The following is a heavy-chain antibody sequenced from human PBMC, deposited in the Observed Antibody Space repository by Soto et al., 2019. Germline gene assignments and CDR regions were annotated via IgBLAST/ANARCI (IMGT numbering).Heavy chain of an antibody. CDR2: IYSGGST. CDR1: GFTVSSNY. J-gene: IGHJ5*02. CDR3: ARVLRCTNVVCPQDWFDP. Sequence: GGSLRLSCAASGFTVSSNYMSWVRQAPGKGLEWVSVIYSGGSTYYADSVKGRFTISRDNSKNTLYLQMNSLRAEDTAVYYCARVLRCTNVVCPQDWFDPWGQGTLVTVSS. D-gene: IGHD2-8*01. V-gene: IGHV3-53*01.